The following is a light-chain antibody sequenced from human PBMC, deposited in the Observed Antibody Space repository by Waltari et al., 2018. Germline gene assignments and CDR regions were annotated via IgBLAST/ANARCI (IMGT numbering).Light chain of an antibody. J-gene: IGKJ2*01. V-gene: IGKV1-33*01. CDR1: QDISNY. CDR2: DAS. Sequence: DIQMTQSPSSLSASVGDRVTITCQASQDISNYLNWYRQKPGKAPKLLVYDASNLETGVPSRFSGSGSGTDFTFTISSLQPEDIATDYCQQYDNLPYTCGQGTKLEIK. CDR3: QQYDNLPYT.